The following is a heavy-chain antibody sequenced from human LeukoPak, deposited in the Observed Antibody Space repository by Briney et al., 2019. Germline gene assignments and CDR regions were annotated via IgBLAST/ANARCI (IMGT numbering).Heavy chain of an antibody. CDR3: ARGSFTMVRGVIGY. CDR2: ISAYNGNT. D-gene: IGHD3-10*01. J-gene: IGHJ4*02. Sequence: PSASVKVSCKASGYTFTSYGISWVRQAPGQGLEWMGWISAYNGNTNYAQKLQGRVTMTTDTSTSTAYMELRSLRSDDTAVYYCARGSFTMVRGVIGYWGQGTLVTVSS. CDR1: GYTFTSYG. V-gene: IGHV1-18*01.